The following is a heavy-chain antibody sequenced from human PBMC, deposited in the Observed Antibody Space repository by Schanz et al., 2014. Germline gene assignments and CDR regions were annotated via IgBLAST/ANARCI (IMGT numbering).Heavy chain of an antibody. CDR2: ISDSGGST. V-gene: IGHV3-23*04. CDR3: ARDGGRDGYNLAFDV. Sequence: EVQLVESGGGLVQPGGSLRLSCAASGFTFSTYAMTWVRQAPGKGLEWVSVISDSGGSTYYADSVKGRFTISRDTSENTLFLQMNSLRAEDTAVYFCARDGGRDGYNLAFDVWGQGTLVTVSS. J-gene: IGHJ3*01. D-gene: IGHD5-12*01. CDR1: GFTFSTYA.